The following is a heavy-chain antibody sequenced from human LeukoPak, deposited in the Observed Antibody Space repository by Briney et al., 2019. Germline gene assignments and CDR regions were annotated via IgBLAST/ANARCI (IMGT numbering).Heavy chain of an antibody. CDR2: IYYSGST. V-gene: IGHV4-59*01. CDR1: GGSISSYY. J-gene: IGHJ6*02. Sequence: SETLSLTCTVSGGSISSYYWSWIRQPPGKGLEWIGCIYYSGSTNYNPSVKSRVTISVDASTDQFSLKLRSVTAADTAVYYCARGVGGLGSYYYYGMDVWGQGTTVTVSS. CDR3: ARGVGGLGSYYYYGMDV. D-gene: IGHD2-15*01.